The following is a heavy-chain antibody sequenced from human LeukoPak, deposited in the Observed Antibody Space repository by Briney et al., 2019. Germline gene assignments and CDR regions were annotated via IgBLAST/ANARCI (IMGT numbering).Heavy chain of an antibody. V-gene: IGHV5-51*01. CDR3: ARRGTAYSSWRTYYGMDV. J-gene: IGHJ6*02. CDR1: GYSFTSYW. D-gene: IGHD6-19*01. CDR2: IYPGDSDT. Sequence: GESLKISCKGSGYSFTSYWIGWVRQMPGKGLEWMGIIYPGDSDTRYSPSFQGQVTISADKSISTAYLQWSSLKASDTAMYYCARRGTAYSSWRTYYGMDVWGQGTTVTVSS.